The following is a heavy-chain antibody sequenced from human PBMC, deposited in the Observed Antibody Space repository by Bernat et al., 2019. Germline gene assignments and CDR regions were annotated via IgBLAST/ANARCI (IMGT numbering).Heavy chain of an antibody. D-gene: IGHD5-12*01. V-gene: IGHV2-5*02. CDR1: GFSLSTSGVG. Sequence: QITLKESGPTLVKPTQTLTLTCTFSGFSLSTSGVGVGWIRQPPGMALEWLALIYWDDDKRYSPSLKSRLTINKDTSKNQVVLTMTNMDPVDTATYYCGQGDIVATYGSCEYGGQGTRVTGSS. CDR2: IYWDDDK. CDR3: GQGDIVATYGSCEY. J-gene: IGHJ4*02.